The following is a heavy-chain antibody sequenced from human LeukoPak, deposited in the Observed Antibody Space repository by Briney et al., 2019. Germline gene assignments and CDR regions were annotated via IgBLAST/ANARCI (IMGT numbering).Heavy chain of an antibody. J-gene: IGHJ5*02. CDR2: TYYRSKWYN. CDR1: GDSVSSNSVA. D-gene: IGHD2-8*01. V-gene: IGHV6-1*01. CDR3: ARVSANGNWFDL. Sequence: SQTLSLTCAISGDSVSSNSVAWNWIRQSPSRGLEWLGRTYYRSKWYNDYAVSVKSRITINPDTSKNQFSLKLSSVTAADTAVYYCARVSANGNWFDLWGQGTLVTVSS.